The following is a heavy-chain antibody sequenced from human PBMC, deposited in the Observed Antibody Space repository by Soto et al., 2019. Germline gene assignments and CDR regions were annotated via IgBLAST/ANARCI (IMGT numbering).Heavy chain of an antibody. CDR2: IYYSGST. Sequence: SETLSLTCTVSGGSISSYYWSWIRQPPGKGLEWIGYIYYSGSTNYNPSLKSRVTISVDTSKNQFSLKLSSVTAADTAVYYCARVGYYDNSGYPYYYFDYWAQGTLVTVSS. V-gene: IGHV4-59*01. D-gene: IGHD3-22*01. CDR3: ARVGYYDNSGYPYYYFDY. CDR1: GGSISSYY. J-gene: IGHJ4*02.